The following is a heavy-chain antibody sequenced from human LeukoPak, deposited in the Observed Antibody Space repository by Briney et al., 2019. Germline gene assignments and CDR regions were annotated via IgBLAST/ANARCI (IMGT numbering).Heavy chain of an antibody. CDR2: IYYSGST. V-gene: IGHV4-30-4*08. D-gene: IGHD2-2*01. Sequence: SQTLSLTCTVSGGSISSGDYYWSWIRQPPGKGLEWIGYIYYSGSTYYNPSLKSRVTISVDTSKNQFSLKLSSVTAADTAVYYCAREVSGYCSSTSGWGFDYWGQGTLVTVSS. CDR3: AREVSGYCSSTSGWGFDY. J-gene: IGHJ4*02. CDR1: GGSISSGDYY.